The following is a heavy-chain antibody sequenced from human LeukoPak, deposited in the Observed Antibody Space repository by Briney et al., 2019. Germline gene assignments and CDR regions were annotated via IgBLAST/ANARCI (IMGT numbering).Heavy chain of an antibody. J-gene: IGHJ4*02. D-gene: IGHD3-22*01. V-gene: IGHV3-48*03. CDR2: ISSSSNTI. CDR3: ARLTYYYDSSGYSGG. CDR1: GFTFSNYE. Sequence: PGRSLRLSCAASGFTFSNYEMNWVRQAPGKGLEWVSYISSSSNTIYYADSVKGRFTISRNNAKNSLYLQMNSLRAEDTAVYYCARLTYYYDSSGYSGGWGQGTLVTVSS.